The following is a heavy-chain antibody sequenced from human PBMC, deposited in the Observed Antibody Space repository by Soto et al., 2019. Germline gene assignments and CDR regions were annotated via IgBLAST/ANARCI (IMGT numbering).Heavy chain of an antibody. CDR2: IVPMFGTS. D-gene: IGHD3-3*01. CDR3: SRGTEYDFWSGYL. J-gene: IGHJ4*02. CDR1: GGTSTRYA. Sequence: QERPVQSGAEVRKPGSSVKVSCKVTGGTSTRYAINWVRQAPGQGLEWMGGIVPMFGTSKYAQKFQGRVTITADKSTNIDYMELRSLRSEDTAVYYSSRGTEYDFWSGYLWGQGALVSVSS. V-gene: IGHV1-69*06.